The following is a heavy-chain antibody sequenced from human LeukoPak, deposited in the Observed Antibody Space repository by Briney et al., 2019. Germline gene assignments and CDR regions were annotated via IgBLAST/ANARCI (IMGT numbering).Heavy chain of an antibody. CDR1: GGSISSSSYY. V-gene: IGHV4-61*01. J-gene: IGHJ4*02. CDR2: FYYTGST. D-gene: IGHD6-13*01. Sequence: SETLSLTCTVSGGSISSSSYYWSWIRQPPGKGLEWIGYFYYTGSTNYNPSLKSRVTISVDTSKNQFSLKLSSVTAADTAVYYCARHYSSSLYWLDYWGQGTLVTVSS. CDR3: ARHYSSSLYWLDY.